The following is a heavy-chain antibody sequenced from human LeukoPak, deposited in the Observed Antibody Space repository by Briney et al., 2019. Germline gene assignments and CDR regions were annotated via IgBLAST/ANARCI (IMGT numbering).Heavy chain of an antibody. CDR3: AKSAQLSWYSRDDAFDI. CDR2: ISGSGGST. CDR1: GFTFSSYA. J-gene: IGHJ3*02. Sequence: GGSLRLSCAASGFTFSSYAMSWVRQAPGKGLEWVSAISGSGGSTYYADSVKGRFTISRDNSKNTLYLQMNSLRAEDTAVYYCAKSAQLSWYSRDDAFDIWGQGTMVTVSS. D-gene: IGHD6-13*01. V-gene: IGHV3-23*01.